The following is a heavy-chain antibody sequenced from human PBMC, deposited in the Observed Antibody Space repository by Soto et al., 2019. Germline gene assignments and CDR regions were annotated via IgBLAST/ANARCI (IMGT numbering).Heavy chain of an antibody. Sequence: GEALKISCKGSGYSFAGYWITWVRQKPGKGLEWMGRIDPSDSQTYYSPSFRGHVTISVTKSITTVFLQWSSLRASDTAMYYCARQIYDSDTGPNFQYYFDSWGQGTPVTVSS. V-gene: IGHV5-10-1*01. D-gene: IGHD3-22*01. CDR3: ARQIYDSDTGPNFQYYFDS. CDR1: GYSFAGYW. CDR2: IDPSDSQT. J-gene: IGHJ4*02.